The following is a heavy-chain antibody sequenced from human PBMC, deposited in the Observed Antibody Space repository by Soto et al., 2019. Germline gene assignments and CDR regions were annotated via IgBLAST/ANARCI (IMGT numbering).Heavy chain of an antibody. CDR2: INAGNGNT. CDR1: GYSFTNYA. Sequence: ASVKVSCKASGYSFTNYAMHWVRQAPGQRLEWMGWINAGNGNTKYSQKFQGRVTMTTDTSTSTAYMELRSLRSDDTALYYCARDSCISTSCYPHHWRQGTLVTVSS. J-gene: IGHJ5*02. CDR3: ARDSCISTSCYPHH. V-gene: IGHV1-3*01. D-gene: IGHD2-2*01.